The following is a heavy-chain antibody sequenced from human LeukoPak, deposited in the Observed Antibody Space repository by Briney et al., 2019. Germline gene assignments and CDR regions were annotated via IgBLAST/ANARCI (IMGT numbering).Heavy chain of an antibody. V-gene: IGHV1-2*02. J-gene: IGHJ4*02. Sequence: ASVKASCKASGYTFTGYYMHWVRQAPGQGLELMGWINPNSGGTNYAQKFQGRVTMTRDTSISTAYMELSRLRSDDTAVYYCARSTVVVIATAAQFDYWGQGTLVTVSS. CDR2: INPNSGGT. CDR3: ARSTVVVIATAAQFDY. D-gene: IGHD2-21*01. CDR1: GYTFTGYY.